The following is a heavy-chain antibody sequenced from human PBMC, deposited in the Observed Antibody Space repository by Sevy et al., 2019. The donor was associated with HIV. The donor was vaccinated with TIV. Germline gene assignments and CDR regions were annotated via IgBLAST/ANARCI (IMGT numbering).Heavy chain of an antibody. CDR1: GGSISSYY. Sequence: SETLSLTCTVSGGSISSYYWSWIRQPPGKGLEWIGYIYDRGSTNYNPSPKSRVTISVDTSKNQFSVKLSSLTAADTAVYYCARGELLFQPHSPPTYYFDYWGQGTLVTVSS. CDR2: IYDRGST. CDR3: ARGELLFQPHSPPTYYFDY. J-gene: IGHJ4*02. V-gene: IGHV4-59*13. D-gene: IGHD1-26*01.